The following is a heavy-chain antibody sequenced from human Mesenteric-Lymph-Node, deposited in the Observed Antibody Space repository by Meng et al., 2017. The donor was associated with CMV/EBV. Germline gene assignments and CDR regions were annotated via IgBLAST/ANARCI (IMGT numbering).Heavy chain of an antibody. CDR1: GFTLSELS. Sequence: ASVKVSCKVSGFTLSELSMHWVRQAPGKGLEWMGGFDPEDRETVYAQKFQGRVTMAEDTSTDTAYMELSGLRSEDTAVYYWATSGGSPMTGAPRYYGMNVWGQGTTVTVS. CDR3: ATSGGSPMTGAPRYYGMNV. V-gene: IGHV1-24*01. D-gene: IGHD3-9*01. J-gene: IGHJ6*02. CDR2: FDPEDRET.